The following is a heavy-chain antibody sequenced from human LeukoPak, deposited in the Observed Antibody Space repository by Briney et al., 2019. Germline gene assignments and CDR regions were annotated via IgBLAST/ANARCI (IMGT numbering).Heavy chain of an antibody. CDR1: GFTFSGSA. CDR3: TRPMELYTRDTFYFDS. D-gene: IGHD1-7*01. J-gene: IGHJ4*02. Sequence: GGSLKISCAASGFTFSGSAMHWVRQASGKGLERLGRIRSKANSYAPAYAASVKGRFTISRDDSKDTAYLQMNSLETEDTAVYYCTRPMELYTRDTFYFDSWGQGTLVTVSS. V-gene: IGHV3-73*01. CDR2: IRSKANSYAP.